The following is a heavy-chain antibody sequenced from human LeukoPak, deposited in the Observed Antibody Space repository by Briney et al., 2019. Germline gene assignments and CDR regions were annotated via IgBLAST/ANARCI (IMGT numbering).Heavy chain of an antibody. CDR1: GYTFTSYG. V-gene: IGHV1-18*01. J-gene: IGHJ3*02. CDR2: ISAYNGNT. CDR3: ARAVDCSSTSCHGAFDI. Sequence: GASVKVSCKASGYTFTSYGISWVRQAPGQGLEWMGWISAYNGNTNYAQKLQGRVTMTTDTSTSTAYMELRSLRSDDTAVYYCARAVDCSSTSCHGAFDIWGQGTMVTVSS. D-gene: IGHD2-2*01.